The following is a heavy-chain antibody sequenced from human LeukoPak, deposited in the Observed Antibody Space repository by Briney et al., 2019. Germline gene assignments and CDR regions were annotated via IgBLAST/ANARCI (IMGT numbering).Heavy chain of an antibody. D-gene: IGHD5-24*01. J-gene: IGHJ4*02. CDR1: GFTFSDYY. Sequence: GGSLRLSCAASGFTFSDYYMSWMRQAPGKGLEGVLYISSSGSNIYYVHSVAGRFTISRNNAKNPLYMEMNSLRAEDTDVYYCARVIGDGSNDYFDYWGQGTLVTASS. V-gene: IGHV3-11*01. CDR3: ARVIGDGSNDYFDY. CDR2: ISSSGSNI.